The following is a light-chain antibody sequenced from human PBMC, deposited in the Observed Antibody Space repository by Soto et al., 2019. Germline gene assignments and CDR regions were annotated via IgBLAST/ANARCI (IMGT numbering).Light chain of an antibody. V-gene: IGKV1-5*03. J-gene: IGKJ1*01. Sequence: DIQMTQSPSTLSASVGDRVTITCRASQSISSWVAWYQQKPGKATKLLIYKASSLESGVPSRFSGSGSGTEFTLTISSLQPDDFATYYCQQYNSYLWTFGQGTKVEIK. CDR1: QSISSW. CDR3: QQYNSYLWT. CDR2: KAS.